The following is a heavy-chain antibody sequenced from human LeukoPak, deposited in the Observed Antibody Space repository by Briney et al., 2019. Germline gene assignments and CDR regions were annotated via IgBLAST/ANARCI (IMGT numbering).Heavy chain of an antibody. J-gene: IGHJ4*02. CDR3: ARVKSITGTNYDY. D-gene: IGHD1-7*01. V-gene: IGHV3-23*01. CDR2: ISGSGGST. Sequence: GGSLRLSCAASGFTFGSYAMSWVRQAPGRGLEWVSAISGSGGSTYYADSVKGRFTISRDNSKNTLYLQMNSLRAEDTAVYYCARVKSITGTNYDYWGQGTLVTVSS. CDR1: GFTFGSYA.